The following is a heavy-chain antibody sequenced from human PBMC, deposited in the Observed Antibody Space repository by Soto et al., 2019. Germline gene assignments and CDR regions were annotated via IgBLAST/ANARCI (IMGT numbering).Heavy chain of an antibody. CDR1: GFTFSDYD. D-gene: IGHD2-2*01. V-gene: IGHV3-11*06. CDR2: ISSSSSYT. Sequence: GGSLRLSCAASGFTFSDYDMSWIRQAPGKGLEWVSYISSSSSYTNYADSVKGRFTISRDNAKNSLYLQMNSLRAEDTAVYYCARLPALLGYCSSTSCPPYYFDYWGQGTLVTVSS. CDR3: ARLPALLGYCSSTSCPPYYFDY. J-gene: IGHJ4*02.